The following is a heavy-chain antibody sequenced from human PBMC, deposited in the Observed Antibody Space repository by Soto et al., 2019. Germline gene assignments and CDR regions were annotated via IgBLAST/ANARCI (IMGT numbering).Heavy chain of an antibody. V-gene: IGHV3-74*01. CDR2: INGDGSIT. Sequence: PVGSLRLSCIASGVSFDTYWMYWVRQAPGKGLVWVSRINGDGSITTYADSVQGRFSISRDNARNTLYLQMDSLRAEDSAVYFCARGIFSGSRFDYWGPGTRVTVSS. J-gene: IGHJ4*01. CDR3: ARGIFSGSRFDY. D-gene: IGHD6-13*01. CDR1: GVSFDTYW.